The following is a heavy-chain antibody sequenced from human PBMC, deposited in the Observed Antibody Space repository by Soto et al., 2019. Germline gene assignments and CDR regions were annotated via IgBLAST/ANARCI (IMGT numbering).Heavy chain of an antibody. V-gene: IGHV3-30*18. Sequence: QVQLVESGGGVVQPGRSLRLSCAASGFTFSSYGMHWVSQAPGKGLEWVAVISHDGSNKYFADSVKGRFTISRDNSQNTLYLQMNSLRAEDTAVYYCAKHLIAVAGYLHGMDVWGQGTTVTVSS. CDR3: AKHLIAVAGYLHGMDV. CDR2: ISHDGSNK. CDR1: GFTFSSYG. J-gene: IGHJ6*02. D-gene: IGHD6-19*01.